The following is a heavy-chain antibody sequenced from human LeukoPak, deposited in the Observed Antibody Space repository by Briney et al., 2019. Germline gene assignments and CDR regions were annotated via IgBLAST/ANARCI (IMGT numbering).Heavy chain of an antibody. J-gene: IGHJ4*02. CDR3: ARGNSGSYYGFDY. Sequence: SETVSLTCTGSGGSISSYYWSWIRQPPGKGLEWIGYIYYTGSTNYNPSLKSRVTISVDTSKNQFSLKLSSVTAADTAVYYCARGNSGSYYGFDYWGQGTLVTVSS. D-gene: IGHD1-26*01. CDR1: GGSISSYY. CDR2: IYYTGST. V-gene: IGHV4-59*01.